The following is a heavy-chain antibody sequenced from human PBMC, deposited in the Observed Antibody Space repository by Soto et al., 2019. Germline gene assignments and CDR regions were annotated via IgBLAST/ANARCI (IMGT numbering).Heavy chain of an antibody. Sequence: SVKVSCKASGGTFSSYAISWVRQAPGQGLEWMGGIIPIFGTANYAQKFQGRVTITADESTSTAYMELSSLRSEDTAVYYCARGWDSSSSVNWYDPWGQGTLVTVSS. CDR1: GGTFSSYA. D-gene: IGHD6-6*01. J-gene: IGHJ5*02. CDR3: ARGWDSSSSVNWYDP. CDR2: IIPIFGTA. V-gene: IGHV1-69*13.